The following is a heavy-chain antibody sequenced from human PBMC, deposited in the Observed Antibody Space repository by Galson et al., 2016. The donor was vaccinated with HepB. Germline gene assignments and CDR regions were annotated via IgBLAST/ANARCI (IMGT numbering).Heavy chain of an antibody. CDR2: ISVHNGKT. CDR1: GYTFTSYG. CDR3: ARDWYDWNHRHGMDV. Sequence: SCKATGYTFTSYGISWVRQAPGQGLEWMGWISVHNGKTNYAQRLQGRVTMSTDTSTSTAYMELRGLRSEDTAVYYCARDWYDWNHRHGMDVWGQGTTATVSS. J-gene: IGHJ6*02. D-gene: IGHD1-1*01. V-gene: IGHV1-18*01.